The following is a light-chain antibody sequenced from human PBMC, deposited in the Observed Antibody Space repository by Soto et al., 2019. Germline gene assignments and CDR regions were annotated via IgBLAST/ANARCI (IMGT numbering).Light chain of an antibody. V-gene: IGKV1-12*01. Sequence: DIQMTQSPSSVSASVGDRVTLTCRASQDIGNLLAWYQQKPGKAPKLLIYTASSLQSGVPSRFSGSGSGTDFTLTINGLQPEDFATYYCQQAASFPITFGQGTRLEI. CDR2: TAS. CDR1: QDIGNL. J-gene: IGKJ5*01. CDR3: QQAASFPIT.